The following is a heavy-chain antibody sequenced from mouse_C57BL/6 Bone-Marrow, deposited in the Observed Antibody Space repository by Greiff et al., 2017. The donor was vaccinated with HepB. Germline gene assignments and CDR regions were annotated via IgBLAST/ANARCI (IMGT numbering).Heavy chain of an antibody. D-gene: IGHD3-3*01. CDR3: TRRRRADY. CDR1: GFTFSNYW. Sequence: DVMLVESGGGLVQPGGSMKLSCVASGFTFSNYWMNWVRQSPEKGLEWVAQIRLKSDNYATHYAESVNGRFTISRDDSKSSVYLQMNNLRAEDTGIYYCTRRRRADYWGQGTTLTVSS. V-gene: IGHV6-3*01. J-gene: IGHJ2*01. CDR2: IRLKSDNYAT.